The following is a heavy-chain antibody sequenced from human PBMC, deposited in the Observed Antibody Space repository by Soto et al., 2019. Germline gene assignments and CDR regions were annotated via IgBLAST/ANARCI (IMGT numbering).Heavy chain of an antibody. CDR2: INPVVGST. J-gene: IGHJ1*01. CDR3: ARGWNDFPH. Sequence: ASVKVSCKASGYTFTSYYMHWVRQAPGQGLECMGRINPVVGSTSYAQKFQGRVTMNADESTSTVYMELSSLRSEDTAVYYCARGWNDFPHWGQGTLVTVSS. CDR1: GYTFTSYY. V-gene: IGHV1-46*01. D-gene: IGHD1-1*01.